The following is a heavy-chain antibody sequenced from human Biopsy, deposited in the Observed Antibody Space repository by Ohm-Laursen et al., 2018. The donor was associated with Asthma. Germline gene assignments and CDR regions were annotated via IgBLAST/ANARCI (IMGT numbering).Heavy chain of an antibody. Sequence: SETLSLTCTVSGGSVSSGSYYWSWIRQPPGKGLAWVSYISYSGSTDYNPSLKSRLTISMDTSKNQFSLKMTSVTVADTAVYFCARNLPGYTYGPFEDWGQGTLVTVSS. V-gene: IGHV4-61*01. CDR2: ISYSGST. CDR3: ARNLPGYTYGPFED. CDR1: GGSVSSGSYY. J-gene: IGHJ4*02. D-gene: IGHD5-18*01.